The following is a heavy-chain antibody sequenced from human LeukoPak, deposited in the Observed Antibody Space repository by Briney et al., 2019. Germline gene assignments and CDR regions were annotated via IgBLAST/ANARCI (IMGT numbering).Heavy chain of an antibody. Sequence: GRSLRLSCAASGFTFSSYAMHWVRQAPGKGLEWVAVISYDGSNKYYADSVKGRFTISRDNSKNTLYLQMNSLRAEDTAVYYCARTRFDYWGQGTLVTVCS. CDR2: ISYDGSNK. J-gene: IGHJ4*02. V-gene: IGHV3-30-3*01. CDR3: ARTRFDY. CDR1: GFTFSSYA.